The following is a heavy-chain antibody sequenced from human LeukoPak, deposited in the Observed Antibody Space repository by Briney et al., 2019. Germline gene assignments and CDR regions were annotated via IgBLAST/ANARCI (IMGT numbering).Heavy chain of an antibody. Sequence: SETLSLTCAVYGGSFSGYYWSWVRQPPGKGLEWIGEINHSGRTNYNPSLKSLVTISVDTSKNQFSLKLSSVTAADTAVYYCARYSSGYYPPFDPWGQGTLVTVSS. V-gene: IGHV4-34*01. CDR3: ARYSSGYYPPFDP. D-gene: IGHD3-22*01. J-gene: IGHJ5*02. CDR1: GGSFSGYY. CDR2: INHSGRT.